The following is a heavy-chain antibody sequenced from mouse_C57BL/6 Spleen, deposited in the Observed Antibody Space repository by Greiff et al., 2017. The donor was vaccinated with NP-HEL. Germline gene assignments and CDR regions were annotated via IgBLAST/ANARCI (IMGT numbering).Heavy chain of an antibody. Sequence: EVKVVESGGGLVQPKGSLKLSCAASGFSFNTYAMNWVRQAPGKGLEWVARIRSKSNNYATYYADSVKDRVTISRDDSESMLYLQMNNLKTEDTAMYYCVSPYYSNYEFAYWGQGTLVTVSA. CDR1: GFSFNTYA. J-gene: IGHJ3*01. D-gene: IGHD2-5*01. V-gene: IGHV10-1*01. CDR3: VSPYYSNYEFAY. CDR2: IRSKSNNYAT.